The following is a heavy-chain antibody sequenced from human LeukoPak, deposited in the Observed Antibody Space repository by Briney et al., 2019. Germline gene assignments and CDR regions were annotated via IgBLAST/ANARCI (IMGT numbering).Heavy chain of an antibody. Sequence: ASVKVSCKASGGTFSSYAISWVRQAPGQGLEWMGGIIPIFGTANYAQKFQGRVTITADESTSTAYMELSSLRSEDTAVYYCSLRGQIADIWFGDTNTLNDYWGQGTLVAVSS. V-gene: IGHV1-69*13. J-gene: IGHJ4*02. CDR1: GGTFSSYA. CDR3: SLRGQIADIWFGDTNTLNDY. CDR2: IIPIFGTA. D-gene: IGHD3-10*01.